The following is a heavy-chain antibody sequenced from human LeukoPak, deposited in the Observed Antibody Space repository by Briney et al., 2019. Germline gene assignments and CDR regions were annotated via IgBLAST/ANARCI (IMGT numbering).Heavy chain of an antibody. CDR2: IYTSGST. J-gene: IGHJ6*03. D-gene: IGHD3-3*01. CDR3: ARMASYDFWSGYHYYYYYYMDV. V-gene: IGHV4-4*07. Sequence: SETLSLTCTVSGGSISSYYWSWIRQPAGKGLEWIGRIYTSGSTNYNPSLKSRVTMSVDTSKNQFSLKLSSVTAADTAVYYCARMASYDFWSGYHYYYYYYMDVWGKGTTVTVSS. CDR1: GGSISSYY.